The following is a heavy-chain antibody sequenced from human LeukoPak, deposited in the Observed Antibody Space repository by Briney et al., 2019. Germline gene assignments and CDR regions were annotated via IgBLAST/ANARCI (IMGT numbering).Heavy chain of an antibody. CDR3: ARENIADTGPLFDY. Sequence: GGSLRLSCAASGFTFSSYSMNWVRQAPGKGLEWVSSISSSSSYIYYADSVKGRFTISRDNAKNSLYLQMNSLRAEDTAVYYCARENIADTGPLFDYWGQGTLVTVSS. V-gene: IGHV3-21*01. CDR1: GFTFSSYS. J-gene: IGHJ4*02. CDR2: ISSSSSYI. D-gene: IGHD6-13*01.